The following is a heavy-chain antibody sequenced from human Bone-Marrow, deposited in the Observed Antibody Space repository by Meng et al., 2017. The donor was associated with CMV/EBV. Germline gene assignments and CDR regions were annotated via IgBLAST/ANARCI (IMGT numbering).Heavy chain of an antibody. V-gene: IGHV3-48*03. J-gene: IGHJ6*02. CDR3: ARDSYCSSTSCYRLYYYGMDV. CDR1: GFTFSSYE. Sequence: GESLKISCAASGFTFSSYEMNWVRQAPGKGLEWVSYISSSGSTIYYADSVKGRFTISRDNAKNSLYLQMNSLRAEDTAVYYCARDSYCSSTSCYRLYYYGMDVWGQATTVTVSS. D-gene: IGHD2-2*02. CDR2: ISSSGSTI.